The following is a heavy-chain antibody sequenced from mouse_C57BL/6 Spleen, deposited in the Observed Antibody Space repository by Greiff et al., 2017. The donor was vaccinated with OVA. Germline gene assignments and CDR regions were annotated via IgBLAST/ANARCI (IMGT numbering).Heavy chain of an antibody. CDR2: IDPSDSYT. Sequence: QVQLQQPGAELVKPGASVKLSCKASGYTFTSYWMQWVKQRPGQGLEWIGEIDPSDSYTNYNQKFKGKATLTVDTSSSTAYMQLSSLTSEDSAVYYCARAGVRRWAGFAYWGQVTLVTVSA. D-gene: IGHD2-14*01. J-gene: IGHJ3*01. CDR3: ARAGVRRWAGFAY. CDR1: GYTFTSYW. V-gene: IGHV1-50*01.